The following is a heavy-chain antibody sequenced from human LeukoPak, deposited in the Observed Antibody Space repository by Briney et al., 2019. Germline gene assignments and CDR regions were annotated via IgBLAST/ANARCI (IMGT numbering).Heavy chain of an antibody. J-gene: IGHJ5*02. CDR1: GYTFTSYD. CDR2: MNPNSGNT. D-gene: IGHD6-19*01. Sequence: GASVKVSCKASGYTFTSYDINGVRQATGQGLEWMGWMNPNSGNTGYAQKFQGRVTMTRNTSISTAYMELSSLRSEDTAVYYCARRRRMSSGWYGNWFDPWGQGTLVTVSS. CDR3: ARRRRMSSGWYGNWFDP. V-gene: IGHV1-8*01.